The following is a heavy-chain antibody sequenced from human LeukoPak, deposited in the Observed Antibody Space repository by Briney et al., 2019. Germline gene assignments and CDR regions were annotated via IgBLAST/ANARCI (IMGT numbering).Heavy chain of an antibody. CDR3: ARSGSGRYYGWFDP. CDR2: IYSGGST. Sequence: GGSLRLSCAASGFSVSSNYVNWVRQAPGKGQEWVSVIYSGGSTYYADSVKGRFTISRDNSKNTLFLQMSGLRAEDTAVYYCARSGSGRYYGWFDPWGQGTLVTVSS. D-gene: IGHD3-10*01. J-gene: IGHJ5*02. V-gene: IGHV3-66*01. CDR1: GFSVSSNY.